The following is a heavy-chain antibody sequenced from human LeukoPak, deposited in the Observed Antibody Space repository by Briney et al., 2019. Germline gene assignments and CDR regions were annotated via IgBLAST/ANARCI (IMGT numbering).Heavy chain of an antibody. CDR2: ISGSGGST. D-gene: IGHD3-22*01. CDR1: GLTFSSYA. J-gene: IGHJ4*02. V-gene: IGHV3-23*01. CDR3: AKDPYDSSGYLDY. Sequence: GGSLRLSCAASGLTFSSYAMSWVRQAPGKGLERVSAISGSGGSTYYADSVKGRFTISRDNSKNTLYLQMNSLRAEDTAVYYCAKDPYDSSGYLDYWGQGTLVTVSS.